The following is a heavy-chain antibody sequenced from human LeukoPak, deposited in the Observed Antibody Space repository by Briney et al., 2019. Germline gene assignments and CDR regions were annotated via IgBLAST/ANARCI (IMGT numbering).Heavy chain of an antibody. V-gene: IGHV3-33*01. Sequence: RGSLRLSCAASGFTFSSNGMHWVRQAPGKGLEWVGIIWYDGSNKTHADSVKGRFTISRDNSKNTLYLQMNSLRVEDTAVYYCARPYYSNYYYYGMDVWGQGTTVTVS. CDR3: ARPYYSNYYYYGMDV. D-gene: IGHD4-11*01. CDR2: IWYDGSNK. J-gene: IGHJ6*02. CDR1: GFTFSSNG.